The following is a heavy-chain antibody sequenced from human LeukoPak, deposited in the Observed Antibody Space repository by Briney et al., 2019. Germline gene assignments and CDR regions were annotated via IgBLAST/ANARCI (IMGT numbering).Heavy chain of an antibody. CDR1: GGSISSGGYY. J-gene: IGHJ4*02. V-gene: IGHV4-30-2*01. CDR2: IYHSGST. CDR3: ARIPASSGWYGYFDY. D-gene: IGHD6-19*01. Sequence: SQTLSLTCTVSGGSISSGGYYWGWIRQPPGKGLEWIGYIYHSGSTYYNPSLKSRVTISVDRSKNQFSLKLSSVTAADTAVYYCARIPASSGWYGYFDYWGQGTLVTVSS.